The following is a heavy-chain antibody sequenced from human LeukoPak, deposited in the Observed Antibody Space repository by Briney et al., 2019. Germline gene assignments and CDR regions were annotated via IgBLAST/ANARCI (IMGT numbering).Heavy chain of an antibody. CDR1: GLTFSSYS. CDR3: ARDIGYCSGGSCYSDSTYYFDY. Sequence: GGSLRLSCAASGLTFSSYSMNWVRQAPGKGLEWVSSISSSSSYIYYADSVKGRFTISRDNAKNSLYLQMNSLRAEDTAVYYCARDIGYCSGGSCYSDSTYYFDYWGQGTLVTVSS. CDR2: ISSSSSYI. V-gene: IGHV3-21*01. J-gene: IGHJ4*02. D-gene: IGHD2-15*01.